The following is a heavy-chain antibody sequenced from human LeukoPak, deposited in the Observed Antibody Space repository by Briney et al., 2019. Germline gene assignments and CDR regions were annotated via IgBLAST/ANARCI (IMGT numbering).Heavy chain of an antibody. CDR1: GGTFSSYT. CDR3: AREPPVTHRYYYGSGSYYP. CDR2: IIPILGIA. V-gene: IGHV1-69*04. J-gene: IGHJ5*02. D-gene: IGHD3-10*01. Sequence: SVKVSCKASGGTFSSYTISWVRQAPGQGLEWMGRIIPILGIANYAQKFQGRVTITADKSTSTAYMELSSLRSEDTAAYYCAREPPVTHRYYYGSGSYYPWGQGTLVTVSS.